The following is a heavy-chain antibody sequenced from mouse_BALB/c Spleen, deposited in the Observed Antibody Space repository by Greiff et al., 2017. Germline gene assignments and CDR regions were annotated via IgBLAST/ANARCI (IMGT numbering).Heavy chain of an antibody. J-gene: IGHJ4*01. D-gene: IGHD4-1*01. CDR3: TKRGILTGMMDY. Sequence: VQLQQSGTVLARPGASVKMSCKASGYSFTSYWMHWVKQRPGQGLEWIGAIYPGNSDTSYNQKFKGKAKLTAVTSASTAYMELSSLTNEDSAVYYCTKRGILTGMMDYWGQGTSVTVSS. CDR2: IYPGNSDT. V-gene: IGHV1-5*01. CDR1: GYSFTSYW.